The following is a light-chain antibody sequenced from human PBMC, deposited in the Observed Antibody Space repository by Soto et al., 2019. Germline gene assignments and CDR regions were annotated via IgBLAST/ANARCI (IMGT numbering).Light chain of an antibody. V-gene: IGKV3-15*01. CDR3: QQYNNWPWT. Sequence: EIVMTQSPATLSVSPGGRATLSCRASQSISDTLAWYQQKPGQAPRLLIYGASTRAPGFPARFSGCGSGTDFTLTISSLQSEDFAVYYCQQYNNWPWTFGQGTKVEIK. J-gene: IGKJ1*01. CDR1: QSISDT. CDR2: GAS.